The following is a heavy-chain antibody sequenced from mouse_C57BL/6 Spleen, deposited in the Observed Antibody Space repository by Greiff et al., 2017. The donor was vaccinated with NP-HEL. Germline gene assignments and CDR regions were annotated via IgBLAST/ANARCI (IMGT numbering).Heavy chain of an antibody. J-gene: IGHJ1*03. Sequence: QVQLQQSGPGLVQPSQSLSITCTVSGFSLTSYGVHWVRQSPGKGLEWLGVIWRGGSTDYNAAFMSRLSITKDNSKSQVFFKMSSLQADDTAIYYCAKDYGSIYWYFDVWGTGTTVTVSS. D-gene: IGHD1-1*01. CDR3: AKDYGSIYWYFDV. CDR2: IWRGGST. V-gene: IGHV2-5*01. CDR1: GFSLTSYG.